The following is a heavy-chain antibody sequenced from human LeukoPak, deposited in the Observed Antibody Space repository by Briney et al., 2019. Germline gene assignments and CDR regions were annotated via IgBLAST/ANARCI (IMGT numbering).Heavy chain of an antibody. CDR1: GGSISSYY. D-gene: IGHD2-2*01. CDR3: ARETCSSTSCLTFDP. Sequence: SETLSLTCTVSGGSISSYYWSWIRQPPGKGLEWIGYIYYSGSTNYNPSLKSRVTISVDTSKNQFSLKLRSVTAADTAVYYCARETCSSTSCLTFDPWGQGTLVTVSS. CDR2: IYYSGST. J-gene: IGHJ5*02. V-gene: IGHV4-59*01.